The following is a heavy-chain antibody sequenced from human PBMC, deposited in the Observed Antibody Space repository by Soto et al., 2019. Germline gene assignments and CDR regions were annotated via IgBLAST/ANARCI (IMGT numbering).Heavy chain of an antibody. D-gene: IGHD2-15*01. CDR2: IDWDDDK. V-gene: IGHV2-70*01. Sequence: SRAEMGRATQRLTLNIPVSGVSLNKRGICVSWIRQPPRKALEWLALIDWDDDKYYSTSLKTRLTISKDTSKNQVVLTMTNMDPVDTATYYCARIQGGYCSGGSCYSGVDAFDIWGQGTMVTVSS. J-gene: IGHJ3*02. CDR1: GVSLNKRGIC. CDR3: ARIQGGYCSGGSCYSGVDAFDI.